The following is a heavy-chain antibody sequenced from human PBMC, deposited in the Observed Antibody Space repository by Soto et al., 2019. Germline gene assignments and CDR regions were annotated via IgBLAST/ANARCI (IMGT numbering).Heavy chain of an antibody. CDR2: ISGSGGST. J-gene: IGHJ4*02. Sequence: GGSLRLSCAASGFTFSSYAMSWVRQAPGKGLEWVSAISGSGGSTYYADSVKGRFTISRDNSKNTLYLQMNSLRAEDTAVYYCAKMGITMIVVSIEEFDYWGQGTLVTVSS. CDR3: AKMGITMIVVSIEEFDY. V-gene: IGHV3-23*01. CDR1: GFTFSSYA. D-gene: IGHD3-22*01.